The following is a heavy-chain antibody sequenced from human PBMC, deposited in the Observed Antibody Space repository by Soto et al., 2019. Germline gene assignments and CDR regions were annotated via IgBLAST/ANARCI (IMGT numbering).Heavy chain of an antibody. V-gene: IGHV3-7*01. CDR1: GFTFSSYW. CDR3: ARDKLEFRTVTTALTFDY. Sequence: HPGGSLRLSCAASGFTFSSYWMSWVRQAPGKGLEWVANIKQDGSEKYYVDSLKGRFTISRDNAKNSLYLQMNSLRAEDTAVYYCARDKLEFRTVTTALTFDYWGQGTLVTVSS. CDR2: IKQDGSEK. J-gene: IGHJ4*02. D-gene: IGHD4-17*01.